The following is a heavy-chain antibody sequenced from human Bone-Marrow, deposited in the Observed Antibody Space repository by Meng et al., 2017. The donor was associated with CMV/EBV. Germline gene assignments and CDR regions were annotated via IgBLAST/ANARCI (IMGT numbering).Heavy chain of an antibody. J-gene: IGHJ1*01. CDR1: GYTFTSYY. D-gene: IGHD1-26*01. V-gene: IGHV1-46*01. CDR2: INPSVATK. Sequence: ASVKVSCKASGYTFTSYYMHWVRQAPGQGLEGMGIINPSVATKSYAQKFQGRVTLTRDTSTNTVYMELSSLTSEDTAVCYCARGSSIVGASTGSEYCHYWGQGTLVTVSS. CDR3: ARGSSIVGASTGSEYCHY.